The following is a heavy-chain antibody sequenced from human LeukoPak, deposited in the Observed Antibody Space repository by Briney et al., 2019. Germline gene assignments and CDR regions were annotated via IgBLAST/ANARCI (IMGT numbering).Heavy chain of an antibody. Sequence: PGGSLRLSCSASGFTFSSYAMHWVRQASGKGLEYVSAISSNGGSTYYADSVKGRFTISRDNSKNTLYLQMSSLRAEDTAVYYCVKSADDSYGPTFDYWGQGTLVTVSS. CDR2: ISSNGGST. CDR3: VKSADDSYGPTFDY. J-gene: IGHJ4*02. D-gene: IGHD5-18*01. CDR1: GFTFSSYA. V-gene: IGHV3-64D*06.